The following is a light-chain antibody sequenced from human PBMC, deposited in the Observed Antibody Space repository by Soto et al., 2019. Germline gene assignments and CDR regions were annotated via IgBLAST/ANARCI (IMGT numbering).Light chain of an antibody. J-gene: IGKJ5*01. CDR1: ESVSSVY. CDR3: QHYGGSFT. CDR2: GAS. V-gene: IGKV3-20*01. Sequence: EILLTQSPGTLSLYPGERATLSCRASESVSSVYLAWYQHKPGQAPRLLIFGASSRATAIPDRFSGSGSGTDFTLTISRLEPEDFAVYYCQHYGGSFTFGQGTRLEIK.